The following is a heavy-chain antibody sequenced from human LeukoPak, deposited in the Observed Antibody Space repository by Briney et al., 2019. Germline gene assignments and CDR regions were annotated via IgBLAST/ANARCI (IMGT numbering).Heavy chain of an antibody. V-gene: IGHV3-48*02. CDR2: ISSNSGTI. J-gene: IGHJ6*02. CDR3: ARDGIYYDSSGDYGHYYYGMDV. D-gene: IGHD3-22*01. CDR1: GFTFSSYS. Sequence: GGSLRLSCAASGFTFSSYSMNWVRQAPGKGLEWVSYISSNSGTIYYADSVKGRFTISRDNAKNSLYLQMNSLRDEDTAVYYCARDGIYYDSSGDYGHYYYGMDVWGQGTTVTVSS.